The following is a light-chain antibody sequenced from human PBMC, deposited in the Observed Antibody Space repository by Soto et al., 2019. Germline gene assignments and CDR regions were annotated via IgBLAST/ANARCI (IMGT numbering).Light chain of an antibody. CDR1: RRFVGAYNY. V-gene: IGLV2-14*01. CDR3: ISFTSRFTFV. J-gene: IGLJ1*01. CDR2: EVT. Sequence: SVLTETAGASGSIGQSIAIPGAGTRRFVGAYNYVSRYQQHPGKAPKLMISEVTNRPSGVSDRFSGSKSGNTASLTISGLQAEYEADYYCISFTSRFTFVFGTGTKDTVL.